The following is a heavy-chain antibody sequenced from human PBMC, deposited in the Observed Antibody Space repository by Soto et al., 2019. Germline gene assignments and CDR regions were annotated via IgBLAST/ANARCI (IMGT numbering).Heavy chain of an antibody. CDR3: ASMRGHSSGWYEGWFDP. Sequence: QVQLQESGPGLVKPSGTLSLTCAVSGGSISSTNWWSWVRQPPGKGLEWIGEVYHSGSANYNPSLTGRVTISVDTSKNQFSLSLSSVTAADTAVYYCASMRGHSSGWYEGWFDPWGQGTLVTVSS. V-gene: IGHV4-4*02. D-gene: IGHD6-19*01. CDR1: GGSISSTNW. J-gene: IGHJ5*02. CDR2: VYHSGSA.